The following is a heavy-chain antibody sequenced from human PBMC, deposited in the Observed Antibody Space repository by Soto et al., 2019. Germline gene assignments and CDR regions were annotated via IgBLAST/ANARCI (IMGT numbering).Heavy chain of an antibody. V-gene: IGHV4-59*01. D-gene: IGHD1-26*01. CDR1: GGSISSYY. CDR2: IYYSGST. Sequence: QVQLQESGPGLVKPSETLSLTCTVSGGSISSYYWSWIRQPPGKGLEWIGYIYYSGSTNYNPSLKSRVTISVDTSKNQFSLMLSSVTAADTAVYYCARYRGGSFYFDYWGQGTLVTVSS. CDR3: ARYRGGSFYFDY. J-gene: IGHJ4*02.